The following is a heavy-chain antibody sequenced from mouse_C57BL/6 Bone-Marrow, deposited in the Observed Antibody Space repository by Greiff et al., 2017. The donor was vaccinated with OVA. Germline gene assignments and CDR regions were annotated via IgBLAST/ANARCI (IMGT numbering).Heavy chain of an antibody. Sequence: LQESGAELARPGASVKLSCKASGYTFTSYGISWVKQRTGQGLEWIGEIYPRSGNTYYNEKFKGKATLTADKSSSTAYMELRSLTSEDSAVYFCARKRQLRLGDYWGQGTTLTVSS. V-gene: IGHV1-81*01. J-gene: IGHJ2*01. CDR1: GYTFTSYG. CDR2: IYPRSGNT. CDR3: ARKRQLRLGDY. D-gene: IGHD3-2*02.